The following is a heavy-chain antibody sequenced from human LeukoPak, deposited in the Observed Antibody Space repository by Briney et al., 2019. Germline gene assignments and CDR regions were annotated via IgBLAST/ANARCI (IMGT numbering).Heavy chain of an antibody. CDR3: ARDRTYYYDSSGYYSYYFDY. CDR2: FDPEDGET. D-gene: IGHD3-22*01. J-gene: IGHJ4*02. V-gene: IGHV1-24*01. Sequence: ASVKVSCKVSGYTLTELSMHWVRQAPGKGLEWMGGFDPEDGETIYAQKFQGRVTMTRDTSISTAYMELSRLRSDDTAVYYCARDRTYYYDSSGYYSYYFDYWGQGTLVTVSS. CDR1: GYTLTELS.